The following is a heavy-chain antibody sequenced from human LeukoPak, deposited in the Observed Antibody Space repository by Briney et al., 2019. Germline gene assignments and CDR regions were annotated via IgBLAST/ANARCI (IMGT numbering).Heavy chain of an antibody. CDR3: ATAFGELLISAFTFDY. V-gene: IGHV1-24*01. Sequence: ASVKVSCKVSGYTLTELSMHWVRQAPGKGLEWMGGFDPEDGETIYAQKFQGRVTMTEDTSTDTAYMELSSLRAEDTAVYYCATAFGELLISAFTFDYWGQGTLVTVSS. CDR2: FDPEDGET. J-gene: IGHJ4*02. CDR1: GYTLTELS. D-gene: IGHD3-10*01.